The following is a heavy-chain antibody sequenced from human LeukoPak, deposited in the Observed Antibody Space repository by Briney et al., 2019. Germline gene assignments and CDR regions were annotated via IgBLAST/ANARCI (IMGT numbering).Heavy chain of an antibody. D-gene: IGHD5-12*01. V-gene: IGHV3-23*01. CDR1: GFTFSSYW. CDR2: ISDNGGNT. J-gene: IGHJ3*02. CDR3: ARDRSGYDGGDAFDI. Sequence: QPGGSLRLSCAASGFTFSSYWMSWVRQAPGKGLEWVSTISDNGGNTYYPDSVKGRFTISRDNSKNTLYLQMGSLRAEDMAVYYCARDRSGYDGGDAFDIWGQGTMVTVSS.